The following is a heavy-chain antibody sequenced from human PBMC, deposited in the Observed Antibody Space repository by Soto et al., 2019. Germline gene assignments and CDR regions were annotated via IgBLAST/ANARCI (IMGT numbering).Heavy chain of an antibody. CDR3: ARDGQWLPRDGLRSSYYFDY. CDR2: IWYDGGNK. J-gene: IGHJ4*02. D-gene: IGHD6-19*01. CDR1: GFNFSSYV. V-gene: IGHV3-33*01. Sequence: QVQLVESGGGVVQPGRSLRLSCAASGFNFSSYVMHWVRQAPGTGLEWVAVIWYDGGNKYYADSVKGRFTISRDNSKNTLYLQMNSLRDEDTAVYYCARDGQWLPRDGLRSSYYFDYWGQGTLVTVSS.